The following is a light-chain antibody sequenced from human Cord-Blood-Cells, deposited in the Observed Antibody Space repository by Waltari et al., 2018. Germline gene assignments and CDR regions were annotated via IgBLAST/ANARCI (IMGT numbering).Light chain of an antibody. J-gene: IGLJ3*02. CDR1: SSDVGSYNL. CDR2: EVS. V-gene: IGLV2-23*02. CDR3: CSYAGSSTWV. Sequence: QSALTQPASASGPTGTSITISCTGTSSDVGSYNLVSWYQQHPAKAPKLMIYEVSKRPSGVSNRFSGSKSGNTASLTISGLQAEDEADYYCCSYAGSSTWVFGGWTKLTVL.